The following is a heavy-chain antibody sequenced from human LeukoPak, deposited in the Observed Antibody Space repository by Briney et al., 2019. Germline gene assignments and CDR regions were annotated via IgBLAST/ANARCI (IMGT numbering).Heavy chain of an antibody. D-gene: IGHD6-19*01. Sequence: PGGSLRLSCAASGFTFNNYGMYWVRQAPGKGLEWVAVTSYDGSNQCYADSVKGRFTISRDSSKNTLYLQMNSLRAEDTAVYYCAKDFGLYSSGWYISKRYYYYGMDVWGQGTTVTVSS. J-gene: IGHJ6*02. V-gene: IGHV3-30*18. CDR1: GFTFNNYG. CDR3: AKDFGLYSSGWYISKRYYYYGMDV. CDR2: TSYDGSNQ.